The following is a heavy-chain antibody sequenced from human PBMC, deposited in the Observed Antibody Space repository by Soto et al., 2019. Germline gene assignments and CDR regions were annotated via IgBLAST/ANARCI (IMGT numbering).Heavy chain of an antibody. D-gene: IGHD5-12*01. CDR3: ARAVATPPAFDY. CDR1: GGTYSSYA. V-gene: IGHV1-69*13. J-gene: IGHJ4*02. CDR2: IIPIFGTA. Sequence: SVKPSCKACGGTYSSYAISWVRQAPGQGLEWMGGIIPIFGTANYAQKFQGRVTITADESTSTAYMELSSLRSEDTAVYYCARAVATPPAFDYWGQGTLVTVSS.